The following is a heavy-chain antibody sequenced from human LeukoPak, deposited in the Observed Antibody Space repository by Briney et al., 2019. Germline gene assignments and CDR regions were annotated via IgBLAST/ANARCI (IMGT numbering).Heavy chain of an antibody. CDR3: TAQASFGA. V-gene: IGHV3-30*03. CDR2: ISYDGSDK. CDR1: GFTFSSYG. D-gene: IGHD5-18*01. J-gene: IGHJ5*02. Sequence: PGTSLTLSCAGSGFTFSSYGMLWVRQAPGKGLEWVADISYDGSDKSYADTVKGRFTISRDNPKNTLYLQMNTLRAEASAVYYCTAQASFGAWGQGTLVTVSS.